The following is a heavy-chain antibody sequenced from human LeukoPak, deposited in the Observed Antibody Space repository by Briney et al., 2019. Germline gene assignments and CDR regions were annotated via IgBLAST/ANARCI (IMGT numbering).Heavy chain of an antibody. CDR1: GGSISSYY. Sequence: PSETLSLACTVSGGSISSYYWSWIRQPPVKGLEWIGYIYYSGSTNYNPSLKSRLRISVDTSKDQFSLKLSSGTAADTAVYYCARGEGHRAFDIWGQGTMVTASS. CDR2: IYYSGST. V-gene: IGHV4-59*01. J-gene: IGHJ3*02. CDR3: ARGEGHRAFDI. D-gene: IGHD3-16*01.